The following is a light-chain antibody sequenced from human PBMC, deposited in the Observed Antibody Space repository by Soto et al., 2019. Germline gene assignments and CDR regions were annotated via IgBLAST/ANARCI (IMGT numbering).Light chain of an antibody. CDR1: QSVSSNY. J-gene: IGKJ1*01. CDR2: GAS. CDR3: QQYGGSPRT. Sequence: IVLTQSPGTLSLSPGERATLSCRASQSVSSNYLAWYQQKSGQAPRLLIYGASSRATGIPDRFSGSGSGTDFTLTISRLEPEDVAVYYCQQYGGSPRTFGQGTKVEIK. V-gene: IGKV3-20*01.